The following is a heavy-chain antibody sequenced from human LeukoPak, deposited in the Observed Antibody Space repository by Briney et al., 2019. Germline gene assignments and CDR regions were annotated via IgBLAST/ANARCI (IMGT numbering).Heavy chain of an antibody. Sequence: PSETLSLTCTVSGGSISSYYWSWIRQPPGKGLEWIGYIYYSGSTDYNPSLKSRVTISVDTSKNQFSLKLSSVTAADTAVYYCVRSRRGPSLIPYRSGSYWYYFDYWGQGTLVTVSS. CDR2: IYYSGST. V-gene: IGHV4-59*01. CDR3: VRSRRGPSLIPYRSGSYWYYFDY. CDR1: GGSISSYY. J-gene: IGHJ4*02. D-gene: IGHD3-10*01.